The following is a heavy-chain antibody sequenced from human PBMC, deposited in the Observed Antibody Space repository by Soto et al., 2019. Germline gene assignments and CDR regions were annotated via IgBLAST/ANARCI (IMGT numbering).Heavy chain of an antibody. V-gene: IGHV3-15*01. J-gene: IGHJ4*02. D-gene: IGHD5-12*01. CDR3: TTVRLATTESPFDY. CDR1: GITFSTAW. CDR2: VKSKIDGGTI. Sequence: EVQLVESGGGLGKPGGSLRVSCAVSGITFSTAWMNWVRQAPGKGLEWVGRVKSKIDGGTIDFATTVQGRITISRDDSKNMLYLQMNSLKTEDTAVYYCTTVRLATTESPFDYWGQGTLITVSS.